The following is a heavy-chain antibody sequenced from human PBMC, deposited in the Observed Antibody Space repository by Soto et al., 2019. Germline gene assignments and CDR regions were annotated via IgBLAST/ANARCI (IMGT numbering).Heavy chain of an antibody. J-gene: IGHJ4*02. CDR3: AREDRGAFDY. V-gene: IGHV6-1*01. D-gene: IGHD2-15*01. CDR2: TYHRSKWYN. CDR1: GDSVSSNSAT. Sequence: SQTLSLTCAISGDSVSSNSATWNWIRQSPSRGLEWLGRTYHRSKWYNDYAVSVKSRIIINPETSKNQISLQLNSVTPEDTAVYYSAREDRGAFDYWGQGARVTVSS.